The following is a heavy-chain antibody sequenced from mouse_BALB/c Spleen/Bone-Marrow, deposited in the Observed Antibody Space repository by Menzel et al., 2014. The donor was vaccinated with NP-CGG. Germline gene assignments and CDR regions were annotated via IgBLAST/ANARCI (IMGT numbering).Heavy chain of an antibody. CDR1: GFTFSTCA. CDR2: ISTNDNHT. V-gene: IGHV5-9-3*01. CDR3: ARQGDGYYDY. Sequence: EVKLVESGGGLVKPGGSLKLSCAASGFTFSTCAMSWVRQTPEKRLEWVATISTNDNHTYYPDRVKGRFTISRDNAKNTLYLQMSSLRSEDTAMYYCARQGDGYYDYWGQGTTLTFSS. J-gene: IGHJ2*01. D-gene: IGHD2-3*01.